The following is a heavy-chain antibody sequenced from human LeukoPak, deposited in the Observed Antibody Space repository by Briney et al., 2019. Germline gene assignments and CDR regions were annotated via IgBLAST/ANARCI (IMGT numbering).Heavy chain of an antibody. CDR2: ISGSGGST. CDR1: GFTFSSYA. D-gene: IGHD3-10*01. J-gene: IGHJ4*02. V-gene: IGHV3-23*01. CDR3: ANSALKRITMVRGVIYYFDY. Sequence: QSGGSLRLSCAASGFTFSSYAMSWVRQAPGKGLEWVSSISGSGGSTYYADSVKGRFTISRDNSKNTLYLQMNSLRAEDTAVYYCANSALKRITMVRGVIYYFDYWGQGTLVTVSS.